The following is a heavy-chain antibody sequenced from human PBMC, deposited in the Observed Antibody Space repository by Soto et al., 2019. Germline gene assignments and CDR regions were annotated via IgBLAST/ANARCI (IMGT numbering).Heavy chain of an antibody. CDR2: ISYDGSKK. V-gene: IGHV3-30-3*01. CDR3: ARVGIDCSGGGCYWGKWYYYGMAL. Sequence: QAQLVESGGGVVQPGRSLRLSCAASGSTFSSYAMHWVRQAPGKGLEWVAVISYDGSKKHYADSVKGRFSSSRDNSKNTLDLKLNTLRADGTAVYFCARVGIDCSGGGCYWGKWYYYGMALWGQGTTVTVSS. D-gene: IGHD2-15*01. CDR1: GSTFSSYA. J-gene: IGHJ6*02.